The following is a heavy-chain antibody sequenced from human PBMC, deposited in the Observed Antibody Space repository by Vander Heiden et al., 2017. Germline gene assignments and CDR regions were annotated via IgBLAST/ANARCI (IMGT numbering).Heavy chain of an antibody. D-gene: IGHD3-16*02. CDR1: GGTFSSYA. J-gene: IGHJ4*02. CDR2: IIPIFGTA. CDR3: ALATGYDYVWGSYREGSFDY. V-gene: IGHV1-69*06. Sequence: QVQLVQSGAAVKKPGSSVKVSCKASGGTFSSYAISWVRQAPGQGLEWMGGIIPIFGTANYAQKFQGRVTITADKSTSTAYMELSSLRSEDTAVYYCALATGYDYVWGSYREGSFDYWGQGTLVTVSS.